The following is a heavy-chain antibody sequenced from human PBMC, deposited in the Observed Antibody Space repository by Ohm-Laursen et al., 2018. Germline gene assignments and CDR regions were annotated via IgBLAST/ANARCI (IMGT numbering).Heavy chain of an antibody. J-gene: IGHJ2*01. CDR2: MNPNSGNT. Sequence: SVKVSCKASGGTFSSYAISWVRQAPGQGLEWMGWMNPNSGNTGYAQKFQGRVTMTRNTSISTAYMELSSLRSEDTAVYYCARGLVYWYFDLWGRGTLVTVSS. D-gene: IGHD3-9*01. CDR1: GGTFSSYA. V-gene: IGHV1-8*02. CDR3: ARGLVYWYFDL.